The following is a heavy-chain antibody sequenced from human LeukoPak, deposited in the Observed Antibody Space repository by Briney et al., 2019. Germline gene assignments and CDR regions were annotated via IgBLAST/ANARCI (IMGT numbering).Heavy chain of an antibody. V-gene: IGHV1-69*04. CDR2: IIPMFDLA. Sequence: ASVKVSCKASGGTFNSYAINWVRQAPGQGLEWMGRIIPMFDLANCAQRFQGRVTITADKSTNTAYMELSSLRSEDTAVYYCARERYGSGTYDFDYWGQGTLVTVSS. CDR3: ARERYGSGTYDFDY. CDR1: GGTFNSYA. D-gene: IGHD3-10*01. J-gene: IGHJ4*02.